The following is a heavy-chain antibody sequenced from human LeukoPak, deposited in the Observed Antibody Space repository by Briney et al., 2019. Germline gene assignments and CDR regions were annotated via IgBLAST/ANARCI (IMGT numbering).Heavy chain of an antibody. J-gene: IGHJ6*03. CDR2: ISAYNGNT. Sequence: ASVKVSCKASGYTFTSYGISWVRQAPGQGLEWMGWISAYNGNTNYAQKLQGRVTMTTDTSTSTAYMELRSLRSDDTAVYYCARVDDILTGYSQSLYYYYYYMDVWAKGPRSPSP. CDR1: GYTFTSYG. V-gene: IGHV1-18*01. CDR3: ARVDDILTGYSQSLYYYYYYMDV. D-gene: IGHD3-9*01.